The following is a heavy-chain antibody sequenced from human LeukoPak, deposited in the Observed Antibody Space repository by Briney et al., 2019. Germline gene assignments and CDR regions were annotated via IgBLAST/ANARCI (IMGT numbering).Heavy chain of an antibody. V-gene: IGHV1-2*06. Sequence: ASVKVSCKASGCTFTGYYVHWVRQAPGQGLEWMGRINPNSGGTNYAQKFQGRVTMTRDTSISTAYMELSRLRSDDTAVYYCARTMVRGENDYWGQGTLVTVSS. CDR3: ARTMVRGENDY. CDR1: GCTFTGYY. CDR2: INPNSGGT. J-gene: IGHJ4*02. D-gene: IGHD3-10*01.